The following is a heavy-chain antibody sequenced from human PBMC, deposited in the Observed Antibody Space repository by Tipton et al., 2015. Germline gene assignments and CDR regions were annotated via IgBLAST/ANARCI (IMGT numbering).Heavy chain of an antibody. CDR1: GYTFTSYG. D-gene: IGHD6-13*01. Sequence: QSGPEVKKPGASVKVSCKASGYTFTSYGINWVRQAPGQGLEWMGWISAYNGNTNYAQKLQGRVTMTTDTSTSTAYMELRSLRSDDTAVYYCARDLDSSRWYHYYYYGMDVWGQGTTVTVSS. CDR2: ISAYNGNT. CDR3: ARDLDSSRWYHYYYYGMDV. J-gene: IGHJ6*02. V-gene: IGHV1-18*01.